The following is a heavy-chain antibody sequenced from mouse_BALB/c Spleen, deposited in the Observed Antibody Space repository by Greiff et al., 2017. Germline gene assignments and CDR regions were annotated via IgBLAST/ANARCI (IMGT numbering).Heavy chain of an antibody. CDR2: ISSGSSTI. CDR3: ARSYGNYEAMDY. Sequence: EVQGVESGGGLVQPGGSRKLSCAASGFTFSSFGMHWVRQAPEKGLEWVAYISSGSSTIYYADTVKGRFTISRDNPKNTLFLQMTSLRSEDTAMYYCARSYGNYEAMDYWGQGTSVTVSS. V-gene: IGHV5-17*02. D-gene: IGHD2-10*02. J-gene: IGHJ4*01. CDR1: GFTFSSFG.